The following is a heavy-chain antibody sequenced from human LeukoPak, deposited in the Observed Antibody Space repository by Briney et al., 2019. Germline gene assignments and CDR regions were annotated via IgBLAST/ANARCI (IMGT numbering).Heavy chain of an antibody. CDR1: GGPIISHY. V-gene: IGHV4-59*11. CDR3: GRDALVGYLSFYYMDV. CDR2: ISNSGST. D-gene: IGHD2-15*01. Sequence: SETLSLTCTASGGPIISHYWTWIRQSPVKGLEWIGGISNSGSTSYNPSLKSRVTISIDTSKNQFSLKLSSVTAADTAVYYCGRDALVGYLSFYYMDVWGKGTTVTASS. J-gene: IGHJ6*03.